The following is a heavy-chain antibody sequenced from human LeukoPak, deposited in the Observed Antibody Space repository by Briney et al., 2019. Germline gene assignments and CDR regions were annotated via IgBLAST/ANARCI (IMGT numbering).Heavy chain of an antibody. CDR2: IHSGGST. Sequence: GGSLRLSCAASGFTVSDNYMSWVRQAPGKGLEWVSLIHSGGSTYYADSVKGRFTISRDNFKNTLYLQMNSLRAEDTAVYYCASAKNYCGGGSCYLGYWGQGTLVTVSS. V-gene: IGHV3-53*01. D-gene: IGHD2-15*01. CDR3: ASAKNYCGGGSCYLGY. CDR1: GFTVSDNY. J-gene: IGHJ4*02.